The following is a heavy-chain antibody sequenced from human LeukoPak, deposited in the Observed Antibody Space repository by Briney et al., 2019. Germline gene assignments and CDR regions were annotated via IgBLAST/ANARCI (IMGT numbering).Heavy chain of an antibody. CDR3: TRDLAAVPGPRMDV. Sequence: GGSLRLSCAVSGFSFTNYWMHWVRQDPGKGLVWVSYISSDGSVTKYADSVKGRFTISRDNAVNTLYLQMDSLRDDDTAMYFCTRDLAAVPGPRMDVWGQGTTVTVSS. CDR1: GFSFTNYW. CDR2: ISSDGSVT. D-gene: IGHD6-19*01. J-gene: IGHJ6*02. V-gene: IGHV3-74*03.